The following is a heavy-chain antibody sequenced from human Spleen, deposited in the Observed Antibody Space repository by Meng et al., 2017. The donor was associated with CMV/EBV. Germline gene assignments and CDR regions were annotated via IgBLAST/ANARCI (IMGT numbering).Heavy chain of an antibody. CDR2: ISYDGSNK. CDR1: GFTFSSYA. Sequence: VQLVESGGGVVQPGRSLRLSCAASGFTFSSYAMHWVRQAPGKGLEWVAVISYDGSNKYYADSVKGRFTISRDNSKNTLYLQMNSLRAEDTAVYYCARDTEGFLDYWGQGTLVTVSS. J-gene: IGHJ4*02. D-gene: IGHD4-11*01. CDR3: ARDTEGFLDY. V-gene: IGHV3-30-3*01.